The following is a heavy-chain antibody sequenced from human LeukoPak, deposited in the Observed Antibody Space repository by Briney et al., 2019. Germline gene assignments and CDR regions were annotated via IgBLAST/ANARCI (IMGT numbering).Heavy chain of an antibody. CDR1: GGTFSSYA. J-gene: IGHJ5*02. CDR3: ASSDFWSGSNWFDP. CDR2: IIPIFGTA. Sequence: ASVKVSCKASGGTFSSYAISWVRQAPGQGLEWMGGIIPIFGTANYAQKFQGRVTITADESTNTAYMELSSLRSEDTAVYYCASSDFWSGSNWFDPWGQGTLVTVSS. D-gene: IGHD3-3*01. V-gene: IGHV1-69*13.